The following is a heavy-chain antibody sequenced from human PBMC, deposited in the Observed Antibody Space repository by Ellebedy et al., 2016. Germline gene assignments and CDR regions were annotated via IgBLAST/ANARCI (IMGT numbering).Heavy chain of an antibody. D-gene: IGHD4-17*01. CDR1: GFTFSSYA. CDR2: ISYDGSNK. Sequence: GESLKISCAASGFTFSSYAMHWVRQAPGKGLEWVAVISYDGSNKYYADSVKGRFTISRDNSKNTLYLQMNSLRAEDTAVYYCAREDGDYVCLGYWGQGTLVTVSS. CDR3: AREDGDYVCLGY. J-gene: IGHJ4*02. V-gene: IGHV3-30-3*01.